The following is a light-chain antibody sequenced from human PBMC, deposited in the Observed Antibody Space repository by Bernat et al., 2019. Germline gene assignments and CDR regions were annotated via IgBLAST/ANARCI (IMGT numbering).Light chain of an antibody. CDR2: YKSDSDK. CDR1: SGINVGTYR. Sequence: QAVLTQPASLSASPGASASLTCTLRSGINVGTYRIYWYQQKPGSPPQYLLKYKSDSDKHQGSGVPSRFSGSKDASANAGILLISGLQSEDEADYYCMIWYSSASVFGGGTKLTVL. CDR3: MIWYSSASV. J-gene: IGLJ3*02. V-gene: IGLV5-45*01.